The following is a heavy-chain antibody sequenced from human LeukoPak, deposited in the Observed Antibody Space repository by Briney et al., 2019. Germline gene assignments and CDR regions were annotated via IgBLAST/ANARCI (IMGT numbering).Heavy chain of an antibody. CDR3: ATYQGYNYGPFDY. CDR1: GFTFSSYW. J-gene: IGHJ4*02. CDR2: IKEDGSEQ. V-gene: IGHV3-7*05. D-gene: IGHD5-18*01. Sequence: GGSLRLSCAASGFTFSSYWMSWVRQAPGKGLEWVANIKEDGSEQYYVDSVKGRFTISRDNAKNSLYLRMNSLRAEDTAVYYCATYQGYNYGPFDYWGQGTLVTVSS.